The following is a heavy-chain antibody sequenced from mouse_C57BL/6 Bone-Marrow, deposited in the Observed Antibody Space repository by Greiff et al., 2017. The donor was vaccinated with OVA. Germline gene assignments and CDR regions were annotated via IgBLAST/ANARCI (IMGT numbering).Heavy chain of an antibody. J-gene: IGHJ2*01. Sequence: QVQLQQSGAELARPGASVKLSCKASGYTFTSYGISWVKQRTGQGLEWIGELYPRSGTTYYNEKFKGKATLTADKSSSTSYMELRILTSEDSAVYFCARYDSNYYFDYWGQGTTLTVSS. CDR3: ARYDSNYYFDY. CDR2: LYPRSGTT. V-gene: IGHV1-81*01. D-gene: IGHD2-5*01. CDR1: GYTFTSYG.